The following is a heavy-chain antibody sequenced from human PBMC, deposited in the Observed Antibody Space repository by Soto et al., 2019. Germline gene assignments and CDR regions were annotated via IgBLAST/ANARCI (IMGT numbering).Heavy chain of an antibody. J-gene: IGHJ4*02. CDR1: GFTFSNAW. CDR3: TTDIVGEGAGGY. Sequence: EVQLVESGGGLVKPGGSLRLSCAASGFTFSNAWMSWVRQAPGKGLEWVGRIKSKTDGGTTDYAAPVKGRFTISRDDSKNTLYLQMNSVKTEDTAVYYCTTDIVGEGAGGYWGQGTLVTVSS. V-gene: IGHV3-15*01. D-gene: IGHD1-26*01. CDR2: IKSKTDGGTT.